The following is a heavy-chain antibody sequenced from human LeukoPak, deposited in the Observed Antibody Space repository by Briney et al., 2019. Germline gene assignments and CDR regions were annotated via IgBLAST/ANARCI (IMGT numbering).Heavy chain of an antibody. J-gene: IGHJ4*02. Sequence: GGSLRLSCAASGFTFSSCSMNWVRQAPGKGLEWVSSISSSSSYIYYADSVKGRFTISRDNAKNSLYLQMNSLRAEDTAVYYCASDNSRWGFFDYWGQGTLVTVSS. CDR3: ASDNSRWGFFDY. V-gene: IGHV3-21*01. CDR2: ISSSSSYI. CDR1: GFTFSSCS. D-gene: IGHD2-21*01.